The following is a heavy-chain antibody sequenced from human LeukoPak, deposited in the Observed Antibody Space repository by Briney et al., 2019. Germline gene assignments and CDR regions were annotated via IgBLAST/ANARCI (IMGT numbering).Heavy chain of an antibody. CDR3: ARTGEYSGSGPSWAFGI. V-gene: IGHV4-59*11. D-gene: IGHD3-10*01. CDR1: GGPTTNHH. CDR2: THSSGNT. J-gene: IGHJ3*02. Sequence: SETLSLTCSPSGGPTTNHHWSCIHQPPAKPPHRIARTHSSGNTQYNPPLKSPATISLGTSNNQLPLRPTSVTASDTAVYYCARTGEYSGSGPSWAFGIWGQGTMVTVSS.